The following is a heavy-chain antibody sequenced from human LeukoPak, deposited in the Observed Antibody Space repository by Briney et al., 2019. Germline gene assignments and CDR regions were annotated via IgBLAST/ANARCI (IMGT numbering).Heavy chain of an antibody. D-gene: IGHD5-18*01. Sequence: PSETLSLTCAVYGGSFSGYYWSWIRQPPGKGLEWIGEINHSGSTNYNPSLKSRVTISVDTSKNQFSLKLSSVTAADTAVYYCAREGFGNTAMAAPDYWGQGTLVTVSS. CDR2: INHSGST. V-gene: IGHV4-34*01. J-gene: IGHJ4*02. CDR3: AREGFGNTAMAAPDY. CDR1: GGSFSGYY.